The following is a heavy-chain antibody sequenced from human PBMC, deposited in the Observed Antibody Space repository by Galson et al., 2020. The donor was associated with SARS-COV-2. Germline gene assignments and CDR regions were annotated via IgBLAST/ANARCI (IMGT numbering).Heavy chain of an antibody. CDR2: ITTSSTYI. D-gene: IGHD6-13*01. CDR1: GFTFSSYT. CDR3: ARTGTPHYYYSYFMDV. Sequence: GESLKISCAASGFTFSSYTMNWVRQVPGKGLEWVSSITTSSTYIDYADSVNGRFTISRDNAKNSLYLQMNSLRAGDTAVYFCARTGTPHYYYSYFMDVWGKGTTVTVSS. J-gene: IGHJ6*03. V-gene: IGHV3-21*01.